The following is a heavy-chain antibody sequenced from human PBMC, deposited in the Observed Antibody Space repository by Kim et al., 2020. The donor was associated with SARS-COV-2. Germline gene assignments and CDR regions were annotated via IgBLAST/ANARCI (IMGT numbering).Heavy chain of an antibody. V-gene: IGHV3-23*02. J-gene: IGHJ5*02. Sequence: GGSLRLSCAASGFDFSSYAMNWLRQAPGKGLEWVSTIGNTNSITSYGDSVKGRFTISRDNSKNTVYLQMNSLTAEDTAVYYCAKECCVRSKCYRFLSDPWGQGTLVTVSS. D-gene: IGHD2-15*01. CDR3: AKECCVRSKCYRFLSDP. CDR2: IGNTNSIT. CDR1: GFDFSSYA.